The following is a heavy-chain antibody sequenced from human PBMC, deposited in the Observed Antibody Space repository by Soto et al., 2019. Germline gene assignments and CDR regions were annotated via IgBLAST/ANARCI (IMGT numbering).Heavy chain of an antibody. CDR3: ARGDREDIAVVIGARPGEYGVDV. CDR2: IAYDGSNK. Sequence: QVQLVESGGGVVQPGRSLRLSCAASGFTFRSYAMHWVRHAPGKGLECVAVIAYDGSNKFYRDYVKGRFTISRDNSKNTLYLQINSLRYEDTAVYYCARGDREDIAVVIGARPGEYGVDVWGQGTTVTVSS. V-gene: IGHV3-30-3*01. D-gene: IGHD2-15*01. J-gene: IGHJ6*02. CDR1: GFTFRSYA.